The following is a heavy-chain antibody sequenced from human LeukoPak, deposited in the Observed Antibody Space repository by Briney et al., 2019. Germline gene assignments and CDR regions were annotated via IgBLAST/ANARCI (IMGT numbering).Heavy chain of an antibody. Sequence: GESLKISCKTSGFFFTGYWIGWVRQMPGKGLEWMGIIYPDDSDTRYSPSFQGQVTVSADKCISTAYLQWSSLKASDTAMYYCARLAGNYIDYWGQGTLVTVSS. CDR2: IYPDDSDT. CDR1: GFFFTGYW. D-gene: IGHD3-9*01. J-gene: IGHJ4*02. V-gene: IGHV5-51*01. CDR3: ARLAGNYIDY.